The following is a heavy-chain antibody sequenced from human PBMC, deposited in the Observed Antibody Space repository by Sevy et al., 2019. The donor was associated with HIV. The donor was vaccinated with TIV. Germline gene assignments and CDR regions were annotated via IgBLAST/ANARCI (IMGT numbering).Heavy chain of an antibody. CDR1: GFTFDDYA. CDR3: AKPHGYSGYDYLGY. Sequence: GESLKISCAASGFTFDDYAMHWVRQAPGKGLEWVSLISWDGGSTYYAVSVKGRFTISRDNSKNSLYLQMNSLRAEDTALYYCAKPHGYSGYDYLGYWGQGTLVTVSS. V-gene: IGHV3-43D*03. D-gene: IGHD5-12*01. CDR2: ISWDGGST. J-gene: IGHJ4*02.